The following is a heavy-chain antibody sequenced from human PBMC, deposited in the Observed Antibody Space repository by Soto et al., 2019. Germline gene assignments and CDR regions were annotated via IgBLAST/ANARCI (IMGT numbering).Heavy chain of an antibody. D-gene: IGHD2-2*01. CDR1: GFAFGSHG. CDR3: ARERADIVVAPVATSGMDV. CDR2: ISHDGQNQ. V-gene: IGHV3-30*03. J-gene: IGHJ6*02. Sequence: QVQLVESGGGVVPPGRSRKLSCIASGFAFGSHGMHWVRQVSGKGLEWVAVISHDGQNQYYRESVKGRFTISRDNSKNRLFLEVHSLRVEDTAVYYCARERADIVVAPVATSGMDVWGQGTAVTVSS.